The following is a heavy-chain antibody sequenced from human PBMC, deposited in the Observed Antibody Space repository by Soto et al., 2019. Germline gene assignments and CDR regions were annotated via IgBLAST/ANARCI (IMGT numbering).Heavy chain of an antibody. Sequence: GGSLILSCAASGFTFRSYSMSWVRQAPGKGLEWVSAISGSGGSTYYADSVKGRFTISRDNSKNTLYLQMNSLRAEDTAVYYCAKAGFLVQDDYWGQGTLVTAPQ. CDR3: AKAGFLVQDDY. CDR1: GFTFRSYS. J-gene: IGHJ4*02. V-gene: IGHV3-23*01. CDR2: ISGSGGST. D-gene: IGHD1-1*01.